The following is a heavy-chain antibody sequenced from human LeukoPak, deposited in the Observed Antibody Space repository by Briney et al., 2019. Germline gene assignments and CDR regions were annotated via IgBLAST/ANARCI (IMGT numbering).Heavy chain of an antibody. J-gene: IGHJ4*02. Sequence: GGSLRLSCAASGFTFSSYGMHWVRQAPGKGLEWVAFIRYDGSNKYYADSVKGRFTISRDNSKNTLYLQMNSLRAEDTAVYYCADTYYDFWPQAEMGYWGQGTLVTVSS. D-gene: IGHD3-3*01. CDR3: ADTYYDFWPQAEMGY. CDR2: IRYDGSNK. CDR1: GFTFSSYG. V-gene: IGHV3-30*02.